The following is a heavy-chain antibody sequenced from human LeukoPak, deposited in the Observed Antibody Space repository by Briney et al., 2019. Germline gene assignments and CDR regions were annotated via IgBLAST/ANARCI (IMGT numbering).Heavy chain of an antibody. D-gene: IGHD2-8*02. CDR1: GFTYANYA. J-gene: IGHJ4*02. CDR3: AKGDRGHCTGVKCYSFDY. Sequence: PGGSLRLSCVASGFTYANYAMNWVRQAPGKRLEWVASITGTGGRGGIYYADSVKGRFTISRDNSKNTLFLQMSSLRAEDTAVYHCAKGDRGHCTGVKCYSFDYWGQGTVVTVSS. V-gene: IGHV3-23*01. CDR2: ITGTGGRGGI.